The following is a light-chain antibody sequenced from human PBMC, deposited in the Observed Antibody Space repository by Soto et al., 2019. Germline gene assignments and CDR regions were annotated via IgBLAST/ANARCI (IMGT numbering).Light chain of an antibody. V-gene: IGLV1-40*01. CDR3: QSYESSLYGYV. CDR2: ANS. Sequence: QSVLTQPPSVSGAPGQRVTISCAGSSXSIGAGYDVHWYQQLPGAAPKLLIYANSNRPSGVPDRFSGSKSGTSASLAITGLQAEDEADYYCQSYESSLYGYVFGSGTKLTVL. CDR1: SXSIGAGYD. J-gene: IGLJ1*01.